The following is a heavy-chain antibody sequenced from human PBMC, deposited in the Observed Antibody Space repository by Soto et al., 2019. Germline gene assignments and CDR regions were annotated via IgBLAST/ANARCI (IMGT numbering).Heavy chain of an antibody. V-gene: IGHV1-46*01. CDR3: ARDTSQNSGTPAASSWFHP. J-gene: IGHJ5*02. CDR1: GFIFSGYF. CDR2: INPSGDRT. D-gene: IGHD2-15*01. Sequence: ASVKVSCKASGFIFSGYFMHWVRQAPGQGLEWMGIINPSGDRTDYAQKFQGRVTITRDTSTSTVYMDLSRLRYEDTAVYYCARDTSQNSGTPAASSWFHPWGQGTPVTVSS.